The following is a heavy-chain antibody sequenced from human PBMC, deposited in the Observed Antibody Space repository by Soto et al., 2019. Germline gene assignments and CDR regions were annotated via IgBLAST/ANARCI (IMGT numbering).Heavy chain of an antibody. CDR1: GFSLSTSGVG. V-gene: IGHV2-5*02. J-gene: IGHJ4*02. CDR2: IYWDDDK. Sequence: QITLKESGPTLVKPTQTLTLTCTFSGFSLSTSGVGVGWIRQPPGKALEWLALIYWDDDKRYSPSLKSRLTSTNDTAKNQVVLTMTNMDPVDTTTYYCAHSLIPNWGSRGAFDYWGQGTLVTVSS. CDR3: AHSLIPNWGSRGAFDY. D-gene: IGHD7-27*01.